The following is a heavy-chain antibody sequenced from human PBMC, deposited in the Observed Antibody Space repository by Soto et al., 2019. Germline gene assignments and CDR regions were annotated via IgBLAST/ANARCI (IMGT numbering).Heavy chain of an antibody. CDR2: IYYSGST. D-gene: IGHD3-10*01. V-gene: IGHV4-31*03. CDR1: GGSISSGGYY. Sequence: QVQLQESGPGLVKPSQTLSLTCTVSGGSISSGGYYWSWIRQHPGKGLEWIGYIYYSGSTYYNPSLKSRVTISVDTSKNQFSLKLSSVTAADTAVYYCARGTPISGFMNWAIDYWGQGTLVTVCS. CDR3: ARGTPISGFMNWAIDY. J-gene: IGHJ4*02.